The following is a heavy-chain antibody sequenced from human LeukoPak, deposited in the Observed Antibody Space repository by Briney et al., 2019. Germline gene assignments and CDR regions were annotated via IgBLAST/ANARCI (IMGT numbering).Heavy chain of an antibody. V-gene: IGHV4-38-2*02. CDR3: ARDAGQWVPSYYFDY. D-gene: IGHD1-26*01. CDR1: GYSISSGYY. Sequence: SETLSLTCTVSGYSISSGYYWGWIRQPPGKGLEWIGSIYHSGSTYYNPSLKSRVTISVDTSKNQFSLKLSSVTAADTAVYYCARDAGQWVPSYYFDYWGQGTLVTVSS. CDR2: IYHSGST. J-gene: IGHJ4*02.